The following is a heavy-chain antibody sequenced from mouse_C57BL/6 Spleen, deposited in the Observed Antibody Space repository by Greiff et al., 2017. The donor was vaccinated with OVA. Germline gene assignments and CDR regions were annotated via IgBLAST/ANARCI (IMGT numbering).Heavy chain of an antibody. J-gene: IGHJ3*01. CDR3: ARDSLVRRFAY. Sequence: EVQLQQSGPELVKPGASVKISCKASGYTFTDYYMNWVKQSHGKSLEWIGDINPNNGGTSYNQKFKGKATLTVDKSSSTAYMELRSLTSEDSAVYYCARDSLVRRFAYWGQGTLVTVSA. V-gene: IGHV1-26*01. CDR2: INPNNGGT. CDR1: GYTFTDYY.